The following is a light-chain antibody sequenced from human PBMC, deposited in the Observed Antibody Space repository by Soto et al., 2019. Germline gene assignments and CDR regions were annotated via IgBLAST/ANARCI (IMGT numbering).Light chain of an antibody. Sequence: IELTQPPFSLGMSPGERASLSCRACQSVSSSYLAWYQQKPGQVPRLFIYGASRRATGIPDRFSGSGSGTDFTLTISILEQEDFVVYYCQQHSSPPRTFGQGTRLEIK. CDR3: QQHSSPPRT. CDR1: QSVSSSY. V-gene: IGKV3-20*01. CDR2: GAS. J-gene: IGKJ5*01.